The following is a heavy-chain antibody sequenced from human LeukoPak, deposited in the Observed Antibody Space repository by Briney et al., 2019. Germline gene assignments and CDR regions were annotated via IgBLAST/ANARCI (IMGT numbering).Heavy chain of an antibody. V-gene: IGHV3-23*01. CDR3: AKLPVSYSSGWSNFDY. D-gene: IGHD6-19*01. CDR2: ISDAGGST. J-gene: IGHJ4*02. Sequence: PGGSLRLSCAAPGFTFSNYAMSWVRQAPGKGLEWVSGISDAGGSTYYADSVKGRFTISRDNSKNTLYLQMNSLRAEDTAIYYCAKLPVSYSSGWSNFDYWGQGTLVTVSS. CDR1: GFTFSNYA.